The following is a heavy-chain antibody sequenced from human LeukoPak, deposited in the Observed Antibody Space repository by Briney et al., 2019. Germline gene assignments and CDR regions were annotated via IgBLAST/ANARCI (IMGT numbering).Heavy chain of an antibody. V-gene: IGHV1-69*13. J-gene: IGHJ6*02. CDR2: IIPIFGTA. CDR1: GGTFSSYA. CDR3: AVPDIVVVVAADYYYGMDV. Sequence: ASVKVSCKASGGTFSSYAISWVRQAPGQGLEWMGGIIPIFGTANYAQKFQGRVTITADESTGTAYMELSSLRSEDTAVYYCAVPDIVVVVAADYYYGMDVWGQGTTVTVSS. D-gene: IGHD2-15*01.